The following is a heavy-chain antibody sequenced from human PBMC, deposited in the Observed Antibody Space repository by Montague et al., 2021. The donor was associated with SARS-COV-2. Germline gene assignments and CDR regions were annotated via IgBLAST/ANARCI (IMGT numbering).Heavy chain of an antibody. J-gene: IGHJ4*02. Sequence: SLRLSCAASGFTFSSYSISWVRQAPGKGLEWVSVLYTGDRIYYADSVKGRFTISRHNSKNTLYLQMNSLRTEDTAIYYCATMPDFDYWGQGTLVTVSS. CDR3: ATMPDFDY. V-gene: IGHV3-53*04. CDR2: LYTGDRI. D-gene: IGHD2-2*01. CDR1: GFTFSSYS.